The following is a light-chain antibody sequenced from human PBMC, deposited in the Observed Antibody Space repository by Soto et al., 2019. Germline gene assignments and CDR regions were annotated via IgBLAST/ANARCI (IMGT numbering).Light chain of an antibody. J-gene: IGLJ2*01. V-gene: IGLV2-14*01. CDR3: SSYSSANTVI. CDR1: SSDIGGYIY. Sequence: QSALTQPASVSASPGQSITISCTGTSSDIGGYIYVSWYQHHPGKAPRLMIYEVSSRPSGVSNRFSGSKSGNTASLTISGLHAEDEAQYYCSSYSSANTVIFGGGTKVTVL. CDR2: EVS.